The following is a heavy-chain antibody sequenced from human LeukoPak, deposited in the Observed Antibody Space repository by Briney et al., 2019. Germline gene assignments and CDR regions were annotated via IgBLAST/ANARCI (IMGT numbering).Heavy chain of an antibody. CDR3: AGSADGDPFEY. CDR1: GYTFTDYY. Sequence: ASVKVSRKASGYTFTDYYLHWVRQAPEQGLEWMAWMNPNSGGTNYALKFQGRVTMTRDTSVNTAYLELSSLRSDDTAVYYCAGSADGDPFEYWGQGTLVTVAS. J-gene: IGHJ4*02. V-gene: IGHV1-2*02. D-gene: IGHD4-17*01. CDR2: MNPNSGGT.